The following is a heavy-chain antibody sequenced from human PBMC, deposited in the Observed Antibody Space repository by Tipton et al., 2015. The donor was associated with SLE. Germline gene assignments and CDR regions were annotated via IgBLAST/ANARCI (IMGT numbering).Heavy chain of an antibody. CDR3: ARRAIAAADYFDY. D-gene: IGHD6-13*01. CDR1: GFTVSSNY. CDR2: IYYSGST. Sequence: LRLSCAASGFTVSSNYMSWIRQPPGKGLEWIGYIYYSGSTNYNPSLKSRVTISVDTSKNQFSLKLSSVTAADTAVYYCARRAIAAADYFDYWGQGTLVTVSS. J-gene: IGHJ4*02. V-gene: IGHV4-59*08.